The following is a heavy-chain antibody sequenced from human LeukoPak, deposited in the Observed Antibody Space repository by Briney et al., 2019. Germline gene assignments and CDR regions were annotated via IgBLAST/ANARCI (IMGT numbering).Heavy chain of an antibody. CDR3: AKDLSPSGYYYGMDV. CDR1: GFTFSSYG. V-gene: IGHV3-30*18. Sequence: GGSLRLSCAASGFTFSSYGMHWVRQAPGKGLEWVAVISYDGSNKYYADSVKGRFTISRDNSKNTLYLQMNSLRAEDTAVYYCAKDLSPSGYYYGMDVWGQGTTVTVSS. CDR2: ISYDGSNK. D-gene: IGHD3-10*01. J-gene: IGHJ6*02.